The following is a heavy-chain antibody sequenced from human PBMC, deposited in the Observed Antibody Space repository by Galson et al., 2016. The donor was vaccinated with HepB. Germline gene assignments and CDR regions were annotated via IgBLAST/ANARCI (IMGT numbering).Heavy chain of an antibody. CDR3: AKTQKYCGGGNCYSSV. Sequence: SLRLSCAASGFTFSSYAMSWVRQAPGKGLEWVSAISGSGGSTYYADSVKGRFTISRDNSKNTLYLQMNSLRAEDTAIYYCAKTQKYCGGGNCYSSVWGQGTLVTVSS. V-gene: IGHV3-23*01. D-gene: IGHD2-15*01. CDR2: ISGSGGST. J-gene: IGHJ4*02. CDR1: GFTFSSYA.